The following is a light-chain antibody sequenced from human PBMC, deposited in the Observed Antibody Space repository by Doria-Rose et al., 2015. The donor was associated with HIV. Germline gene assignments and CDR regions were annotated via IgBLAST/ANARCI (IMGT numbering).Light chain of an antibody. CDR2: KAS. CDR1: QSISNW. CDR3: QHFDKYFSWT. J-gene: IGKJ1*01. Sequence: TQSPSTLSASVGDRVTITCRASQSISNWLAWYQQKPGQAPKLLIYKASTLQSGVPSRFSGSGSGTEFTPTINSLQPDDFATYYCQHFDKYFSWTFGHGTKVDIK. V-gene: IGKV1-5*03.